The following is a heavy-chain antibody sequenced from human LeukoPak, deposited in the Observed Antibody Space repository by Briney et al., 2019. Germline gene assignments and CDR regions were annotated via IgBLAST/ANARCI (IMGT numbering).Heavy chain of an antibody. D-gene: IGHD6-13*01. CDR1: GFTFSSYW. J-gene: IGHJ4*02. Sequence: GGSLRLSCAASGFTFSSYWMSWVRQAPGKGLEWVANIKQDGSEKYYVDSVKGRFTISRDNAKNSLYPQMDSLRAEDTAVYYCARFGGSSWQFDYWGQGTLVTVSS. V-gene: IGHV3-7*01. CDR2: IKQDGSEK. CDR3: ARFGGSSWQFDY.